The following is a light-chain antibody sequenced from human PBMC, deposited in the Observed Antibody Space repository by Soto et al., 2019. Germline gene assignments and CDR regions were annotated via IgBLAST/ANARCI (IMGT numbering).Light chain of an antibody. V-gene: IGLV2-18*02. J-gene: IGLJ1*01. CDR1: SSDVGAYNR. CDR2: DVS. CDR3: SSFTTSSTYV. Sequence: QSALTQPPSVSGSPGQSVTISCTGTSSDVGAYNRVSWYQQPPGAAPKLMICDVSNRPSGVPERVSGSKSGNTASLTIFGLQAEDEADYYCSSFTTSSTYVFGTGTKLTVL.